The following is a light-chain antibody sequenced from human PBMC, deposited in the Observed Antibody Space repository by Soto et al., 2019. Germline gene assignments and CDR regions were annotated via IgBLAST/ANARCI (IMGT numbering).Light chain of an antibody. CDR1: QGISSY. J-gene: IGKJ3*01. V-gene: IGKV1-9*01. Sequence: DIQLTQSPSFLSASVGDRVTITCRASQGISSYLAWYQQKPGKAPKLLIYAASTLQSGVPSRFSGSGSGTEFTLTISSLQPEDVATYYCQQLNSYPLAFGPGNKVDI. CDR3: QQLNSYPLA. CDR2: AAS.